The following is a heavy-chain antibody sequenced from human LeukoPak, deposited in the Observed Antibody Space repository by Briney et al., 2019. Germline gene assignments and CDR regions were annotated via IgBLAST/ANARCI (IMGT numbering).Heavy chain of an antibody. Sequence: GGSLRLSCAASGFTFSSYSMNWVRQAPGKGLEWVAVIWYDGSNKYYADSVKGRFTISRDNSKNALYLQMNSLRAEDTAVYYCARDLVDIVVVPAAVYYFDYWGQGTLVTVSS. CDR2: IWYDGSNK. D-gene: IGHD2-2*03. J-gene: IGHJ4*02. CDR3: ARDLVDIVVVPAAVYYFDY. V-gene: IGHV3-33*08. CDR1: GFTFSSYS.